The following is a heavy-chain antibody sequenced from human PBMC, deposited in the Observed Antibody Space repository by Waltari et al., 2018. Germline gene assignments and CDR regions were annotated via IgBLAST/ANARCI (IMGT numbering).Heavy chain of an antibody. CDR1: GYFISGGYY. V-gene: IGHV4-38-2*01. CDR2: IYHRGST. D-gene: IGHD6-19*01. J-gene: IGHJ4*02. Sequence: QVQLLESRPGPVKRSETLSRTCAVSGYFISGGYYLGWLRRPPGKGLEWIGGIYHRGSTYYNPSLKSRVTISVDTSKNQFSLKLSSVTAADTAVYYCARHHRLSSGWYAYFDYWGQGTLVTVSS. CDR3: ARHHRLSSGWYAYFDY.